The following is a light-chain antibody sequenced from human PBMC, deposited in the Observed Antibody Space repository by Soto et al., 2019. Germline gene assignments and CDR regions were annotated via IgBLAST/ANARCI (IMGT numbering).Light chain of an antibody. CDR2: EVR. Sequence: QSALTQPASVSGSPGQSITISCTGTSSDVGAYNYVSWYQHNAGKAPKLMIYEVRKRPSGVSNRFSGSKSGNTASLTISGLQPEDEADYYCTSYTSRSALYVFGTGPKVTVL. V-gene: IGLV2-14*01. CDR1: SSDVGAYNY. J-gene: IGLJ1*01. CDR3: TSYTSRSALYV.